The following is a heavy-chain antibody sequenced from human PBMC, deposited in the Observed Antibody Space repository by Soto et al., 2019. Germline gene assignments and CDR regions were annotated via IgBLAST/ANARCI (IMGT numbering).Heavy chain of an antibody. CDR3: ARVPGVYCGGDCYYFDY. CDR1: GYTFTSYY. Sequence: GASVKVSCKASGYTFTSYYMHWVRQAPGQGLEWMGIINPSGGSTSYAQKFQGRITMTRDTSTSTVYMEQSSLRSEDTAVYYCARVPGVYCGGDCYYFDYWGQGTLLTVSS. J-gene: IGHJ4*02. CDR2: INPSGGST. V-gene: IGHV1-46*01. D-gene: IGHD2-21*02.